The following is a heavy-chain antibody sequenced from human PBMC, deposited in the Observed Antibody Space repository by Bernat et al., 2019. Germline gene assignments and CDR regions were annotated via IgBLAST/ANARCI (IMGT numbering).Heavy chain of an antibody. CDR2: IYYSGST. J-gene: IGHJ4*02. CDR3: ARHRSAYSSGWYRGEGVWY. V-gene: IGHV4-39*01. CDR1: GGSISSSSYY. Sequence: QLQLQESGPGLVKPSETLSLTCTVSGGSISSSSYYWGWIRQPPGKGLEWIGSIYYSGSTYYNPSLKSRVTISVDTSKNQFSLKLSSVPAADTAVYYCARHRSAYSSGWYRGEGVWYWGQGTLVTVSS. D-gene: IGHD6-19*01.